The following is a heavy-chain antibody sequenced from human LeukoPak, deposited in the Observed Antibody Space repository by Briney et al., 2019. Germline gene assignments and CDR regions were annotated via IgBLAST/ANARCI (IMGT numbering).Heavy chain of an antibody. CDR2: IYYRGST. Sequence: SETLSLTCTVSGGSISSSSDYWGWIRQPPGEGLEWIGSIYYRGSTYYNPSLESRVTISVDTSKNQFSLKLSSVTAADTAVYYCARLGYDFWSGYYSNFDYWGQGTLVTVSS. CDR3: ARLGYDFWSGYYSNFDY. D-gene: IGHD3-3*01. V-gene: IGHV4-39*01. CDR1: GGSISSSSDY. J-gene: IGHJ4*02.